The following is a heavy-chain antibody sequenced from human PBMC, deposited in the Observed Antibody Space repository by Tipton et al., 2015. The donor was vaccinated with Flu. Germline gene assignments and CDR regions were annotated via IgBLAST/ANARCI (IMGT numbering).Heavy chain of an antibody. CDR1: GGSFSGYY. Sequence: LRLSCAVHGGSFSGYYWSWIRQPPGKGLEWIGEINHSRTTNYNPSLKSRVTISVDTSKKQFSLKLTSVSAADTAVYYCAAKFYDIWTGYFNGVDYWGQGTPVTVSS. V-gene: IGHV4-34*01. J-gene: IGHJ4*02. D-gene: IGHD3-9*01. CDR2: INHSRTT. CDR3: AAKFYDIWTGYFNGVDY.